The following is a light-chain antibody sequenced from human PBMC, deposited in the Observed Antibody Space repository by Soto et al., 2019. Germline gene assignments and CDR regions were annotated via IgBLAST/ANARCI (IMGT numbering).Light chain of an antibody. CDR2: DAS. CDR3: HQRSNWIT. J-gene: IGKJ5*01. CDR1: LSVSVY. V-gene: IGKV3-11*01. Sequence: VVLTQSPATLSLSPGERATLXXRTSLSVSVYLDWYQQKPGQAPRXLISDASNRATGIPARFSGSGSGTDFTLTISSLEPEDFAVYYCHQRSNWITFGQGTRLEIK.